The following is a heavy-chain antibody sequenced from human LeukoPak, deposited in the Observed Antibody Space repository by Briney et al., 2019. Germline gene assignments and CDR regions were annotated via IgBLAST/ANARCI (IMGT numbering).Heavy chain of an antibody. CDR1: GFTFSNYA. D-gene: IGHD6-13*01. CDR3: AKDSRGAAAQFDY. J-gene: IGHJ4*02. V-gene: IGHV3-23*01. Sequence: GGSLRLSCTASGFTFSNYAMSWVRQAPGRGLEWVSGISESGTTTFYADSVKGRFTISRDNSENTLYLQMNSLRAEDTAIYYCAKDSRGAAAQFDYWGQGTLVTVSS. CDR2: ISESGTTT.